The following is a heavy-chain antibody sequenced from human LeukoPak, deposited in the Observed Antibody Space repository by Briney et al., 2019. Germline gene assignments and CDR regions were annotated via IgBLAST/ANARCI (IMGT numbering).Heavy chain of an antibody. CDR1: GFTFSSYA. D-gene: IGHD4-23*01. J-gene: IGHJ6*03. CDR2: ISYDGSNK. CDR3: ARAVASYYYYYMDV. V-gene: IGHV3-30*04. Sequence: GGSLRLSCAASGFTFSSYAMRWVRQAPGKGLEWVAVISYDGSNKYYADSVKGRFTISRDNSKNTLYLQMNSLRAEDTAVYYCARAVASYYYYYMDVWGKGTTVTVSS.